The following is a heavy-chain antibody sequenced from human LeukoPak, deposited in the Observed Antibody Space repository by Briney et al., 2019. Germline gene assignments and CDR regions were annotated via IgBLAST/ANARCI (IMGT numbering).Heavy chain of an antibody. CDR1: GFTFSSYA. CDR3: ARIRPYYDILTGYYYYYYGMDV. J-gene: IGHJ6*02. Sequence: GGSLRLSCAASGFTFSSYAMSWVRQAPGKGLEWVSAISGSGGSTYYADSVKGRFTISRDNSKNTLYLQMNSLRAEDTAVYYCARIRPYYDILTGYYYYYYGMDVWGQGTTVTVSS. D-gene: IGHD3-9*01. V-gene: IGHV3-23*01. CDR2: ISGSGGST.